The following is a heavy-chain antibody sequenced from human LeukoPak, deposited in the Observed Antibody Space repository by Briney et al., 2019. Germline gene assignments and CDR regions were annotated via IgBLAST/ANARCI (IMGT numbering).Heavy chain of an antibody. V-gene: IGHV3-9*01. Sequence: PGGSPRLSCAASGFTFDDYAMHWVRQAPGKGLEWVSGISWNSGSIGYADSVKGRFTISRDNAKNSLYLQMNSLRAEDTALYYCAKEASYGSGSSFDYWGQGTLVTVSS. J-gene: IGHJ4*02. CDR2: ISWNSGSI. CDR3: AKEASYGSGSSFDY. D-gene: IGHD3-10*01. CDR1: GFTFDDYA.